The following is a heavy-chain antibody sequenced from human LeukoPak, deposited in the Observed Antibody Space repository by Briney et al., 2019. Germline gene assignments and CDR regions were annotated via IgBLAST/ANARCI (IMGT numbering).Heavy chain of an antibody. CDR2: IGTTGDT. D-gene: IGHD4-17*01. J-gene: IGHJ4*02. V-gene: IGHV3-13*01. CDR1: GFTFSSYD. CDR3: ERSFYGDYPY. Sequence: PGRSLRLSCAATGFTFSSYDMHWVRQVTGKGLEWVSSIGTTGDTHYAVSAKGRLTISRENANHSLYLQMSSLSAGDTAVYYCERSFYGDYPYWGQEPLVTVPS.